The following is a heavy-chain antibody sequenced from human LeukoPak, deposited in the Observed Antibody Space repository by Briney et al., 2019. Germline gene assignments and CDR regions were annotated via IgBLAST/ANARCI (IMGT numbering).Heavy chain of an antibody. Sequence: SETLSLTCAVYGGSFSGYYWSWIRQPPGKGLEWIGYIYYSGSTNYNPSLKSRVTISVDTSKNQFSLKLSSVTAADTAVYYCARVRYSSSWYAFYYYYMDVWGKGTTVTVSS. D-gene: IGHD6-13*01. CDR1: GGSFSGYY. CDR2: IYYSGST. CDR3: ARVRYSSSWYAFYYYYMDV. J-gene: IGHJ6*03. V-gene: IGHV4-59*01.